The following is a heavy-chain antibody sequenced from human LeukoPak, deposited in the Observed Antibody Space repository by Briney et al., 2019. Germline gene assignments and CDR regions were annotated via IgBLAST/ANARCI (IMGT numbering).Heavy chain of an antibody. Sequence: PGGSLRLSCAASGFTFSSHAMSWVRQAPGKVLEWVSAISGSGGRTYYADSVKGRFTISRDKSKNTLYLQMNSLRAEDAAVYYCAKGLAVAGHFDYWGQGTLVTVSS. CDR1: GFTFSSHA. CDR3: AKGLAVAGHFDY. V-gene: IGHV3-23*01. CDR2: ISGSGGRT. D-gene: IGHD6-19*01. J-gene: IGHJ4*02.